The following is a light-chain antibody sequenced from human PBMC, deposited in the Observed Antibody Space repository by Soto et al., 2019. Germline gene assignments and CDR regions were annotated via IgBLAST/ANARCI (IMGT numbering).Light chain of an antibody. V-gene: IGKV1-5*01. J-gene: IGKJ1*01. CDR1: QRVSSW. CDR2: DAS. CDR3: QQYNSYSWT. Sequence: DIQMTQSPSSLSPSVGDRVTITCRASQRVSSWLAWYQQKPGKAPKLLIYDASSLESGVPSRFSGSGSGTEFTLTISSLQPDDFATYYCQQYNSYSWTFGQGTKVDIK.